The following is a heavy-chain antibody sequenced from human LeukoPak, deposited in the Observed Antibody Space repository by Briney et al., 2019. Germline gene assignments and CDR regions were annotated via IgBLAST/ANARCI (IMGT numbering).Heavy chain of an antibody. CDR1: GDSVSSNSVT. V-gene: IGHV6-1*01. CDR3: AKDLVGATTPDY. D-gene: IGHD1-26*01. J-gene: IGHJ4*02. Sequence: SQTLSLTCAISGDSVSSNSVTWNWIRQSPSRGLEWLGRTYYRSTWYNDYAVSVRGRITVNPDTSKNQFSLHLNSVTPEDTAVYYCAKDLVGATTPDYWGQGTLVTVSS. CDR2: TYYRSTWYN.